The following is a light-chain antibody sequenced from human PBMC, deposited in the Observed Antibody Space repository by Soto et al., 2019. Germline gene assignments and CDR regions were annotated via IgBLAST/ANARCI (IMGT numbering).Light chain of an antibody. CDR3: CSYAGSFNYV. CDR2: DVS. V-gene: IGLV2-11*01. CDR1: SSDVGGYNY. Sequence: QSALTQPRSVSGAPGQSVTISCPGTSSDVGGYNYVSWYQQHPGKAPKLMIYDVSKRPSGVPDRFSGSKSGNTASLTISGLQAEDEADYYCCSYAGSFNYVFGTGTNVTVL. J-gene: IGLJ1*01.